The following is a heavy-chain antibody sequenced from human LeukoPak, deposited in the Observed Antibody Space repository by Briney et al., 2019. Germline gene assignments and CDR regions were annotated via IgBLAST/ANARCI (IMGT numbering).Heavy chain of an antibody. Sequence: GGSLRLSCAASGFTFSNAWMSWVRQAPGKGLEWVGRIKSKTDGGTTDYAAPVKGRFTISRDDSKNTLYLQMNSLKTEDTTVYYCTTASKTPNNYYYYGMDVWGQGTTVTVSS. CDR1: GFTFSNAW. CDR2: IKSKTDGGTT. CDR3: TTASKTPNNYYYYGMDV. D-gene: IGHD1/OR15-1a*01. V-gene: IGHV3-15*01. J-gene: IGHJ6*02.